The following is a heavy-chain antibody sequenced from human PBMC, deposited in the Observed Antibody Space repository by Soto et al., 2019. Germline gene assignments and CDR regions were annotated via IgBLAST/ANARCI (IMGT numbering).Heavy chain of an antibody. V-gene: IGHV1-18*01. J-gene: IGHJ4*02. D-gene: IGHD3-22*01. CDR2: ISAYNGNT. CDR3: ARGKYYDSSGYDLDY. Sequence: RQAPGQGLEWMGWISAYNGNTNYAQKLQGRVTMTTDTSTSTAYMELRSLRSDDTAVYYCARGKYYDSSGYDLDYWGQGTLVTVSS.